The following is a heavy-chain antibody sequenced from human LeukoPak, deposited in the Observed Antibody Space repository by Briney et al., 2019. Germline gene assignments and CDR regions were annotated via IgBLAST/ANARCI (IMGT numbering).Heavy chain of an antibody. J-gene: IGHJ4*02. V-gene: IGHV1-24*01. CDR1: GYTLTELS. Sequence: ASVKVSCKVSGYTLTELSMHWVRQAPGKGLEWMGGFDPEDGETIYAQKFQGRVSMTEDTSTDTAYMELSRLRSEDTAVYYCATKSRITIFGVVITHFDYWGQGTLVTVSS. CDR3: ATKSRITIFGVVITHFDY. CDR2: FDPEDGET. D-gene: IGHD3-3*01.